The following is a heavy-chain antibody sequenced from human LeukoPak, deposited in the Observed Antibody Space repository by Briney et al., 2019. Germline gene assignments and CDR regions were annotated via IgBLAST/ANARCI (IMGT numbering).Heavy chain of an antibody. CDR2: VYYSGIT. Sequence: SETLSPTCTVSGGSIRSYYWSWIRQPPGKGLEWIGYVYYSGITNYNPSLNSRVTMSVDTSKSQFSLILNSVTAADTAVYYCANIRLGSHPATDYWGQGTLVTVSS. D-gene: IGHD7-27*01. J-gene: IGHJ4*02. CDR1: GGSIRSYY. CDR3: ANIRLGSHPATDY. V-gene: IGHV4-59*08.